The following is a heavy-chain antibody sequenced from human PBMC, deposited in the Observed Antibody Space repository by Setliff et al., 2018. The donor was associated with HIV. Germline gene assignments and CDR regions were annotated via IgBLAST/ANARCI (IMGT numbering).Heavy chain of an antibody. CDR1: GYTFTNYD. Sequence: ASVKVSCKASGYTFTNYDINWVRQATGQGLEWMGWMNPNSGNTGYAQKFQGRVTMTRNTSISTAYMELSSLRSEDTAVYYCARDKTPIFGVVIATNWFDPWGQGTLVTVSS. D-gene: IGHD3-3*01. CDR2: MNPNSGNT. J-gene: IGHJ5*02. CDR3: ARDKTPIFGVVIATNWFDP. V-gene: IGHV1-8*02.